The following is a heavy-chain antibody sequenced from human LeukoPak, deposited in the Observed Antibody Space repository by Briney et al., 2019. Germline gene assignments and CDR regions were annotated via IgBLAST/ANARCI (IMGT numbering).Heavy chain of an antibody. CDR2: ISGSGSST. V-gene: IGHV3-23*01. J-gene: IGHJ4*02. Sequence: GGSLRLSCAASGFTFSSYAMSWVRQAPGKGLEWVSAISGSGSSTYYADSVKGRFTISRDNSKNTLYLQMNSLSAEDTAVYYCAKPSLIVGATVGFDYWGQGTLVTVSS. D-gene: IGHD1-26*01. CDR3: AKPSLIVGATVGFDY. CDR1: GFTFSSYA.